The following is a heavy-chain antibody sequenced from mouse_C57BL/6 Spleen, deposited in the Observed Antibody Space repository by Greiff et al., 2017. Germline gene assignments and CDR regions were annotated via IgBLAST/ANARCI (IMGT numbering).Heavy chain of an antibody. CDR2: INPYNGGT. J-gene: IGHJ2*01. D-gene: IGHD2-4*01. V-gene: IGHV1-19*01. CDR3: ARSRDYGFDY. Sequence: EVKLMESGPVLVKPGASVKMSCKASGYTFTDYYMNWVKQSHGKSLEWIGVINPYNGGTSYNQKFKGKATLTVDKSSSTAYMELNSLTSEDSAVYYCARSRDYGFDYWGQGTTLTVSS. CDR1: GYTFTDYY.